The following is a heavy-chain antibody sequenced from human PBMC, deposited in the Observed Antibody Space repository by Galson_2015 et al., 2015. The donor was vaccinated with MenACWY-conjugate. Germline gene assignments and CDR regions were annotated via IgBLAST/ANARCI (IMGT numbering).Heavy chain of an antibody. J-gene: IGHJ6*02. Sequence: QSGAEAKQPGESLKISCKGSGYYFTSYWVAWVRQIPGKGLEWMGPISPGDSNTRYSPSFQGQVTISADKSISTAYLQWSSLKASDTAMYYCARHPPGGRGMDVWGQGTTVTVSS. CDR2: ISPGDSNT. V-gene: IGHV5-51*01. CDR3: ARHPPGGRGMDV. D-gene: IGHD1-26*01. CDR1: GYYFTSYW.